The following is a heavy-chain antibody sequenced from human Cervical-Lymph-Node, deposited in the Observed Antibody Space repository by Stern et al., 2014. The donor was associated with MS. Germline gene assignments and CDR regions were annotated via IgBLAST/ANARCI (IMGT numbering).Heavy chain of an antibody. CDR3: ARGDSEAPIYYFDY. CDR2: ITPLFDAT. CDR1: GGTFSTFA. Sequence: VQLGQSGAEVKKPGSSVKVSCQTSGGTFSTFAIGWVRQAPGQGLEWVGGITPLFDATNYAQKFQGRLTITADESTRTAYMELSSLRPDDTAMYYCARGDSEAPIYYFDYWGQGTLVTVSS. D-gene: IGHD2-21*01. J-gene: IGHJ4*02. V-gene: IGHV1-69*01.